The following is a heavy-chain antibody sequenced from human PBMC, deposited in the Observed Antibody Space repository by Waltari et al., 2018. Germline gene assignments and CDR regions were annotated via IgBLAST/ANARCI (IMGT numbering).Heavy chain of an antibody. V-gene: IGHV4-39*07. Sequence: QLQLQESGPGLVKPSETLSLTCTVSGGSISSSSYYWGWIRQPPGKGLEWIGSIYYSGSTYYNLSLKSRVTISVDTSKNQFSLKLSSVTAADTAVYYCARSDTTGRQDAFDIWGQGTMVTVSS. D-gene: IGHD1-1*01. CDR3: ARSDTTGRQDAFDI. J-gene: IGHJ3*02. CDR2: IYYSGST. CDR1: GGSISSSSYY.